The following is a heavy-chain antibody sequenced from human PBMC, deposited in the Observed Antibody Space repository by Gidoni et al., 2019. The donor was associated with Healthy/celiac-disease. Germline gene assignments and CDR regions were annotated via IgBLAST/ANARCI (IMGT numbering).Heavy chain of an antibody. CDR2: INPNSGGT. J-gene: IGHJ6*03. CDR1: GYTFTGYY. CDR3: ARVGCSSTSCPSVHYYYYYMDV. V-gene: IGHV1-2*02. Sequence: QVQLVQSGAEVKKPGASVKVSCKASGYTFTGYYMHWVRQAPGQGLEWMGWINPNSGGTNYAQKFQGRVTMTRDTSISTAYMELSRLRSDDTAVYYCARVGCSSTSCPSVHYYYYYMDVWGKGTTVTVSS. D-gene: IGHD2-2*01.